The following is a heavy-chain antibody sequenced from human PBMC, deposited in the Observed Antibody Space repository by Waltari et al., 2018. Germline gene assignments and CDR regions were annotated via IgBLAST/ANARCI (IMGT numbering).Heavy chain of an antibody. CDR3: ARDQWFAFDI. J-gene: IGHJ3*02. D-gene: IGHD3-22*01. CDR1: GFTLSSYW. CDR2: IKKDGSEE. Sequence: EVQLVESGGGLVQPGGSLRLSCAASGFTLSSYWMGWVRQAPGKGLEWVAKIKKDGSEEYYGDSVRGRFTISRDNAKNSLYLQMNSLRPEDTAVYYCARDQWFAFDIWGQGTMVTVSS. V-gene: IGHV3-7*01.